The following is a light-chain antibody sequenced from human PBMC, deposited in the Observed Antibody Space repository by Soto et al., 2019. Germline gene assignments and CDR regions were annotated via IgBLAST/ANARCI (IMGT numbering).Light chain of an antibody. CDR2: HTS. CDR1: QSLVYSDGNTY. J-gene: IGKJ4*01. CDR3: QPYNNWPLT. V-gene: IGKV2-30*01. Sequence: VMSQSPLSLPVTLGEPASISCRSSQSLVYSDGNTYLNWYQHKPGKTPRLLIYHTSTRATGVPARFSGSRSGPEFTLTINSLQSEDFAIYYCQPYNNWPLTFGGGTKVDIK.